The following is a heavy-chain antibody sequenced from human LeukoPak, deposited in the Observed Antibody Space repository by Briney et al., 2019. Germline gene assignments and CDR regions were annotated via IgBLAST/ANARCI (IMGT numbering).Heavy chain of an antibody. CDR3: ARLKREAMVRGVIIPYDAFDI. D-gene: IGHD3-10*01. Sequence: SETLSLTCTVSGGSISSYYWSWIRQPPGKGLEWIGYIYYSGSTNYNPSLKSRATISVDTSKNQFSLKLSSVTAADTAVYYCARLKREAMVRGVIIPYDAFDIWGQGTMVTVSS. CDR2: IYYSGST. J-gene: IGHJ3*02. CDR1: GGSISSYY. V-gene: IGHV4-59*08.